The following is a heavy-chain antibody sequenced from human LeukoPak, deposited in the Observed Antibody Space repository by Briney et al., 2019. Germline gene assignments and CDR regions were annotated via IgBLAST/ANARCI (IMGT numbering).Heavy chain of an antibody. Sequence: GGSLRLSCAASGFTVSSNCMSWVRQAPGKGLEWVSVIYSGGSTYYADSVKGRFTISRDNSKNTLYLQMNSLRAEDTAVYYCARDLFPYCGGDCYSPQGAFDIWGQGTMVTVSS. CDR3: ARDLFPYCGGDCYSPQGAFDI. CDR2: IYSGGST. D-gene: IGHD2-21*02. J-gene: IGHJ3*02. CDR1: GFTVSSNC. V-gene: IGHV3-53*01.